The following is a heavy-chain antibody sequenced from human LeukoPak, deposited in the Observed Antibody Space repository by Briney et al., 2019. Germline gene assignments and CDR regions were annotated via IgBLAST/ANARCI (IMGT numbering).Heavy chain of an antibody. J-gene: IGHJ4*02. Sequence: GRSLRLSCAASGFSFSNYAMSWVRQAPARGPEWVSSIRGSGETFYADSVKGRFTLSRDDSRNTVYLQLNNLRVEDTAIYYCAKANWVSNADAVWWGQGTQVTVSS. CDR2: IRGSGET. D-gene: IGHD1-1*01. V-gene: IGHV3-23*01. CDR3: AKANWVSNADAVW. CDR1: GFSFSNYA.